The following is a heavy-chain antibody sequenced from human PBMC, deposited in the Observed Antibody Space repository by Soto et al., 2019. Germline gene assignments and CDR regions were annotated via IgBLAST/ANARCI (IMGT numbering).Heavy chain of an antibody. J-gene: IGHJ6*02. V-gene: IGHV3-30*18. Sequence: PGGSLRLSCAASGFTFSSYGMHWVRQAPGKGLEWVAVISYDGSNKYYADSVKGRFTISRDSSKNTLYLQMNSLRAEDTAVYYCAKDGGYDYYYYYGMGVWGQGTTVTVSS. CDR3: AKDGGYDYYYYYGMGV. CDR1: GFTFSSYG. D-gene: IGHD5-12*01. CDR2: ISYDGSNK.